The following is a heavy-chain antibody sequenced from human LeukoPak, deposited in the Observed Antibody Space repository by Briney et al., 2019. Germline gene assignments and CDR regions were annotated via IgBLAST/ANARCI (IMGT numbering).Heavy chain of an antibody. J-gene: IGHJ4*02. CDR3: ARAYYDFWSGYYKGAYFDY. D-gene: IGHD3-3*01. CDR1: GGSISSYY. Sequence: SETLSLTCTVSGGSISSYYWSWIRQPPGKGLEWIGYIYYSGSTNYNPSLKSRVTISVDTSKNQFSLKLSSVTAADTAVYYCARAYYDFWSGYYKGAYFDYWGQGTLVTVSS. V-gene: IGHV4-59*01. CDR2: IYYSGST.